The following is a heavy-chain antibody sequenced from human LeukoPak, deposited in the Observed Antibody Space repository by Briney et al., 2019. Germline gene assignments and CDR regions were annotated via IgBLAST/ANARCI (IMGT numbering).Heavy chain of an antibody. CDR2: INSDGSST. V-gene: IGHV3-74*01. CDR3: ARRSSGSPPYYFGY. J-gene: IGHJ4*02. CDR1: GLTFSSYW. D-gene: IGHD1-26*01. Sequence: GGSLRLSCAASGLTFSSYWMHWVRQTPGKGLVWVSRINSDGSSTSYADSVKGRFTISRDNAKNTLYLQMNSLRAEDTAVYYCARRSSGSPPYYFGYWGQGPLVTVSS.